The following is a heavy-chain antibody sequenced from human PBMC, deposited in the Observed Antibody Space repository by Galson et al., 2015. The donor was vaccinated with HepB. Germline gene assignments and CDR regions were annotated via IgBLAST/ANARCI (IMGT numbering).Heavy chain of an antibody. CDR2: IWYDGSNK. CDR3: ATSGVEILDGYYDFWSGYYGMDV. Sequence: SLRLSCAASGFTFSSYGMHWVRQAPGKGLEWVAVIWYDGSNKYYADSVKGRFTISRDNSKNTLYLQMNSLRAEDTAVYYCATSGVEILDGYYDFWSGYYGMDVWGQGTTVTVSS. CDR1: GFTFSSYG. J-gene: IGHJ6*02. D-gene: IGHD3-3*01. V-gene: IGHV3-33*01.